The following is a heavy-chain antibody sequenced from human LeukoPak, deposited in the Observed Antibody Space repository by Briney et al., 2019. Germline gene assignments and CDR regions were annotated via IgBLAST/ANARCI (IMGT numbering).Heavy chain of an antibody. CDR3: ARAKRAAAELY. CDR1: GYTFTGYY. V-gene: IGHV1-2*02. J-gene: IGHJ4*02. Sequence: ASVKVSCKASGYTFTGYYMHWVRQAPGQGLEWMGWINPNSGGTNYAQTFQGRVTMTRDTSISTAYMELSRLRSDDTAVYCCARAKRAAAELYWGQGTLVTVSS. D-gene: IGHD6-13*01. CDR2: INPNSGGT.